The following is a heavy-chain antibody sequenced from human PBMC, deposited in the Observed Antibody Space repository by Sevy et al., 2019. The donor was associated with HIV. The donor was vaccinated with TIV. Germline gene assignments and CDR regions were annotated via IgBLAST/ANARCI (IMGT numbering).Heavy chain of an antibody. D-gene: IGHD1-26*01. CDR1: GFTFSSYS. CDR3: ASGAGSSNWFDP. J-gene: IGHJ5*02. V-gene: IGHV3-21*01. CDR2: ISSSSSYI. Sequence: GGSLRLSCAASGFTFSSYSMNWVRQAPGKGLEWVSSISSSSSYIYYADSVKGRFTISRDNSKNSLYLQMNSLRAEDTAVYYCASGAGSSNWFDPWGQGTLVTVSS.